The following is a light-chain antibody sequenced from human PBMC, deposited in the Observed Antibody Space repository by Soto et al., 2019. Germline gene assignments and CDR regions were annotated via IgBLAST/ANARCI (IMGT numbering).Light chain of an antibody. V-gene: IGKV3-20*01. Sequence: EIVLTQSPGTLSLSPGKRATLSCRASQSVSSSYLAWYQQKPGQAPRLLIYGASSRATGIPDRFSGSGSGKDFTLTISRLEPEDFAVYYCQQYGCSPIFTFGPGTKVDIK. CDR1: QSVSSSY. CDR2: GAS. J-gene: IGKJ3*01. CDR3: QQYGCSPIFT.